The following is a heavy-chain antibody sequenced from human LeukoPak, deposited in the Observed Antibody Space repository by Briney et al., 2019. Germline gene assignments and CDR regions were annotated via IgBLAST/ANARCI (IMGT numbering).Heavy chain of an antibody. D-gene: IGHD2-2*03. CDR1: GYSISSGYY. V-gene: IGHV4-38-2*02. CDR3: ARRYGYCSRTSCWE. J-gene: IGHJ4*02. CDR2: IYHSGST. Sequence: SETLSLTCIVSGYSISSGYYWGWIRQPPGEGLEWIGSIYHSGSTYYNPSLKSRVTISVDTPKNQFSLKLSSVTAADTAVYYCARRYGYCSRTSCWEWGQGTLVTVSS.